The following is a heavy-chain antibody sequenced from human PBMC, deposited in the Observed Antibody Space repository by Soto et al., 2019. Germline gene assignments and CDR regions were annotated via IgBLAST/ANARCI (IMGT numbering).Heavy chain of an antibody. V-gene: IGHV4-61*01. Sequence: PSETLSLTCTVSGGSVSSGSYYWSWVRQPPGKGLEWIGYIYYSGSTNYNPSLKSRVTISVDTSKNQFSLKLSSVTAADTAVYYCARGVVRGVLYYYYGMDVWGLGTTVTVS. J-gene: IGHJ6*02. CDR1: GGSVSSGSYY. D-gene: IGHD3-10*01. CDR3: ARGVVRGVLYYYYGMDV. CDR2: IYYSGST.